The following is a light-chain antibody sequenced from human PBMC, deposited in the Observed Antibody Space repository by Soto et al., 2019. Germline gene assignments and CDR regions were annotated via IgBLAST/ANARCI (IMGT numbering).Light chain of an antibody. Sequence: DIQMTQSPSTLSASVGDRVTITCRASQSVSSWLAWYQQKPGKAPKLLIYKASSIESGVPSRFSGSGSGTEFTLTIRNLQPDDVATYYCQQYNSYWTFGEGTKVEIK. CDR2: KAS. V-gene: IGKV1-5*03. CDR3: QQYNSYWT. CDR1: QSVSSW. J-gene: IGKJ1*01.